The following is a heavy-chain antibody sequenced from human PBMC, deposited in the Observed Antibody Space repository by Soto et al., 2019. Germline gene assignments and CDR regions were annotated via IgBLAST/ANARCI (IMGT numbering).Heavy chain of an antibody. Sequence: GGSLRLSCAASGFTFDDYAMHWVRQAPGKGLEWVSGISWNSGSIGYADSVKGRFTISRDNAKNSLYLQMNSLRAEDTALYYCAKDEGYCSSTSCLGSDAFDIWGQGTMVTVS. D-gene: IGHD2-2*01. CDR3: AKDEGYCSSTSCLGSDAFDI. CDR2: ISWNSGSI. CDR1: GFTFDDYA. J-gene: IGHJ3*02. V-gene: IGHV3-9*01.